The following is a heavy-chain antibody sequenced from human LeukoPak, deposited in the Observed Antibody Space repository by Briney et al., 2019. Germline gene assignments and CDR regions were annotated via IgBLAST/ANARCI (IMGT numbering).Heavy chain of an antibody. CDR1: GGSISSYY. D-gene: IGHD3-22*01. CDR2: IYYSGST. J-gene: IGHJ3*02. Sequence: PPETLSLTCTVSGGSISSYYWSWIRQPPGKGLEWIGYIYYSGSTNYNPSLKSRVTISVDTSKNQFSLKLSSVTAADTAVYYCARVFSSGYHWSAFDIWGQGTIVTVSS. CDR3: ARVFSSGYHWSAFDI. V-gene: IGHV4-59*01.